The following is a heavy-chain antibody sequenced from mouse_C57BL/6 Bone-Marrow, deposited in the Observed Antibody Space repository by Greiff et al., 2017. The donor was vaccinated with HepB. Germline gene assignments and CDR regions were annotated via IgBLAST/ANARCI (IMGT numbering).Heavy chain of an antibody. CDR1: GYTFTGYW. V-gene: IGHV1-9*01. CDR3: EKPGDSGY. Sequence: QVQLQQSGAELMKPGASVKFSCKAPGYTFTGYWIEWVKQRPGHGLEWIGEILPGSGITNYNEKFKGKDTFTADTSSNTASMQLSSLTTEDTAIYYCEKPGDSGYWGQGTMVTVSA. CDR2: ILPGSGIT. D-gene: IGHD3-3*01. J-gene: IGHJ3*02.